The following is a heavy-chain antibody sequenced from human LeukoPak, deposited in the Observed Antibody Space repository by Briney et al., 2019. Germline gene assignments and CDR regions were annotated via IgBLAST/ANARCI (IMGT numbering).Heavy chain of an antibody. CDR1: GGSISSETYY. J-gene: IGHJ4*02. CDR3: ARDTYDAPFDY. CDR2: IYSSGST. V-gene: IGHV4-61*02. Sequence: SQTLSLTCTVSGGSISSETYYWTWVRQPAGKGLEWIGRIYSSGSTSYNPSLKSRVTISEDTSKNQFSLKLSSVTAADTAVYYCARDTYDAPFDYWGQGTLVTVSS. D-gene: IGHD5-12*01.